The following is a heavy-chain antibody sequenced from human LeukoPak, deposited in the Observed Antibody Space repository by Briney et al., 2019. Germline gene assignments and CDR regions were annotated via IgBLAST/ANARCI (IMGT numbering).Heavy chain of an antibody. Sequence: SGPTLVKPTQTLTLTCTFSGFSLSTSGVGVGWIRQPPGKALEWVALIYWDDDQRYSPSLKSRVTITKDTSENQVVLTMTNMDPVDTAIYYCAHKYSRSSYFDSWGQGMLVTVSS. CDR3: AHKYSRSSYFDS. CDR1: GFSLSTSGVG. D-gene: IGHD6-6*01. V-gene: IGHV2-5*02. J-gene: IGHJ4*02. CDR2: IYWDDDQ.